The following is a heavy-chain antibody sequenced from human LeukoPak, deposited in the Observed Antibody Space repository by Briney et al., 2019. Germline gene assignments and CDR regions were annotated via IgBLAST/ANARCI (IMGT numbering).Heavy chain of an antibody. D-gene: IGHD5-24*01. CDR2: IYHSGST. CDR3: ARDLADRDREWFDP. CDR1: SDSIRNYY. Sequence: SETLSLTCTVSSDSIRNYYWNWIRQPPGKGLEWIGYIYHSGSTVYSPSLKSRVTMSIDTSKNQFSLKLSSVTAADTAVYYCARDLADRDREWFDPWGQGTLVTVSS. V-gene: IGHV4-59*12. J-gene: IGHJ5*02.